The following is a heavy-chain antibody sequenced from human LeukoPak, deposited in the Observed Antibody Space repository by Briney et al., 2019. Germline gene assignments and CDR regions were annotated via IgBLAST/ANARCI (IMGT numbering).Heavy chain of an antibody. CDR1: GYTFSNFG. V-gene: IGHV1-18*01. CDR3: ARQYDCSAYFNYNMEV. Sequence: ASVKVSCKASGYTFSNFGISWVRQAPGQGLQWTGWISACNGNTHSALDVQDRITMTTDTQASTAYMELRGLRSDDTAVYYCARQYDCSAYFNYNMEVWGQGTTVTVSS. CDR2: ISACNGNT. J-gene: IGHJ6*03. D-gene: IGHD3-22*01.